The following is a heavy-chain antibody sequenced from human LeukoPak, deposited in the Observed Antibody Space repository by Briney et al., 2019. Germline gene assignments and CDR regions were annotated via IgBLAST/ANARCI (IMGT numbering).Heavy chain of an antibody. J-gene: IGHJ4*02. CDR1: GFTFSSYG. CDR2: ISYDGSDK. V-gene: IGHV3-30*18. Sequence: PGRSLRLSCAASGFTFSSYGIHWVRQAPGKGLEWVAVISYDGSDKYYAHSVKGRFTISRDSSKNTVYLQMDSLRAEDTAVYYCAKDVTEGSWAYFDYWGQGTLVTVSS. CDR3: AKDVTEGSWAYFDY. D-gene: IGHD6-13*01.